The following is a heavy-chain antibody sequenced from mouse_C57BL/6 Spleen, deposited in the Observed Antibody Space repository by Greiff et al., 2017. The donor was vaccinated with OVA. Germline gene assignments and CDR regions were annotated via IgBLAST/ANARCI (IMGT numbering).Heavy chain of an antibody. D-gene: IGHD2-14*01. Sequence: LVESGAELVRPGSSVKLSCKDSYFAFMASAMHWVKQRPGHGLEWIGSFNMYNDATEYSENFKGKATLTANPSSSTAYIEHSILTSEDSSVYYCARSGAYDYAMDYWGQGTSVTVSS. CDR1: YFAFMASA. V-gene: IGHV1-49*01. CDR3: ARSGAYDYAMDY. J-gene: IGHJ4*01. CDR2: FNMYNDAT.